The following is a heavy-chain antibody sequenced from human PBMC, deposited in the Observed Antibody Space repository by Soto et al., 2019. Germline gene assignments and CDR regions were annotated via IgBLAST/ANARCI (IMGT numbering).Heavy chain of an antibody. Sequence: EVQLVESGGGLVQPGGSLRLSCAASGFTFSDHYMDWVRQAPGKGLEWVGRTRNKANSYTTEYAASVKGRFTISRDNSKNTLYLQMNSLRAEDTAVYYCARDQVLYDILTGYSYYYYGMDVWGQGTTVTVSS. J-gene: IGHJ6*02. D-gene: IGHD3-9*01. CDR1: GFTFSDHY. V-gene: IGHV3-72*01. CDR2: TRNKANSYTT. CDR3: ARDQVLYDILTGYSYYYYGMDV.